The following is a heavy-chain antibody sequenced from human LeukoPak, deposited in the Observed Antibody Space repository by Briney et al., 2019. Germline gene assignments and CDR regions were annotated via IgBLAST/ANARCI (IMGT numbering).Heavy chain of an antibody. CDR2: IIPIFGTA. Sequence: SVKVSCKASGGTFSSYAISWVRQAPGQGLEWMGGIIPIFGTANYAQKFQGRVTITADESTSTAYMELSSLRSEDTAVCYCASLYYYDSSGSPFDYWGQGTLVTVSS. CDR1: GGTFSSYA. V-gene: IGHV1-69*13. CDR3: ASLYYYDSSGSPFDY. D-gene: IGHD3-22*01. J-gene: IGHJ4*02.